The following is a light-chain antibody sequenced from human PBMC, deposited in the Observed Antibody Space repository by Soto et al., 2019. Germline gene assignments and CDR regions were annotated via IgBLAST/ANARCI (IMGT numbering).Light chain of an antibody. CDR2: AAS. J-gene: IGKJ2*01. CDR3: QQSYTNPVT. V-gene: IGKV1-39*01. Sequence: DIQMTQSPSSLSASVGDRVTISCRASQGISTYLNWYQHKPDKAPKLLIYAASSLQGGVPSRFSGSGSGTDFTLTISSLQREDFATYYCQQSYTNPVTFGQGTKLEIK. CDR1: QGISTY.